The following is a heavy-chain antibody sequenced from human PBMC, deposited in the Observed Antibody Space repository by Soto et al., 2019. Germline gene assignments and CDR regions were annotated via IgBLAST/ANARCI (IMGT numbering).Heavy chain of an antibody. CDR1: GFTFSSYC. CDR2: ISYDGSNK. J-gene: IGHJ6*02. CDR3: AKGWRWLVLGYYGMDV. Sequence: GGSLRLSCAASGFTFSSYCMHWVRQAPGKGLEWVAVISYDGSNKYYADSVKGRFTISRDNSKNTLYLQMNSLRAEDTAVYYCAKGWRWLVLGYYGMDVWGQGTTVTVSS. D-gene: IGHD6-19*01. V-gene: IGHV3-30*18.